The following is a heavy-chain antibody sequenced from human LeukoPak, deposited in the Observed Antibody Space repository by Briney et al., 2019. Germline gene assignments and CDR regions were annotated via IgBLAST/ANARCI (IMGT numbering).Heavy chain of an antibody. D-gene: IGHD4-17*01. J-gene: IGHJ6*02. CDR3: ARVTTEAESYYYGMDV. CDR1: GYTFINYG. CDR2: ISANNGNT. V-gene: IGHV1-18*01. Sequence: ASVKVSCTASGYTFINYGISWVRQAPGQGLEWMGWISANNGNTNLAQKFQGRVTMTTDTSASTVYMELRSLRSDDTAVYYCARVTTEAESYYYGMDVWGQGTTVTVSS.